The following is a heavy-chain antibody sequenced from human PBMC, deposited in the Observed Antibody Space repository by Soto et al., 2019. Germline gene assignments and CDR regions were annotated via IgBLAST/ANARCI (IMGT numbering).Heavy chain of an antibody. CDR3: AHSARSYYYGSGSYRREDYYYYYGMDV. CDR2: IYWDDDK. D-gene: IGHD3-10*01. V-gene: IGHV2-5*02. Sequence: GSGPTLVNPTQTLTLTCTFSGFSLSTSGVGVGWIRQPPGKALEWLALIYWDDDKRYSPSLKSRLTITKDTSKNQVVLTMTNMDHVDTATYYCAHSARSYYYGSGSYRREDYYYYYGMDVWGQGTTVTVSS. J-gene: IGHJ6*02. CDR1: GFSLSTSGVG.